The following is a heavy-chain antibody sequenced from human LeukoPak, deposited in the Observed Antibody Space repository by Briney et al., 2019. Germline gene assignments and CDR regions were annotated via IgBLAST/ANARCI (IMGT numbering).Heavy chain of an antibody. CDR3: AREVSYLDAFDI. V-gene: IGHV4-34*01. J-gene: IGHJ3*02. Sequence: PSETLSLTCAGYGGSFSGYYWSWIRQPPGKGGEGIGEINPSGCTNYNPSLKTRVTISLDTSKDQFSLKLSSVTAADTAVYYCAREVSYLDAFDIWGQGTMVTVSS. CDR2: INPSGCT. CDR1: GGSFSGYY. D-gene: IGHD5/OR15-5a*01.